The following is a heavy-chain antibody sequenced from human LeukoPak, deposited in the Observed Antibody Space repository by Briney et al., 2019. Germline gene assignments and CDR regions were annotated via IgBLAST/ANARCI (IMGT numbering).Heavy chain of an antibody. J-gene: IGHJ4*02. V-gene: IGHV1-2*02. Sequence: ASVKVSCKASGYTFTTYDINWVRQAPGQGLEWMGWINPNSGGTKYAQKFQGRVTMTRDTSTSTAYMELSGLRPDDTAAYYCARVEYCTRGVCINYDLWGQGTLVTVSS. CDR1: GYTFTTYD. CDR2: INPNSGGT. CDR3: ARVEYCTRGVCINYDL. D-gene: IGHD2-8*01.